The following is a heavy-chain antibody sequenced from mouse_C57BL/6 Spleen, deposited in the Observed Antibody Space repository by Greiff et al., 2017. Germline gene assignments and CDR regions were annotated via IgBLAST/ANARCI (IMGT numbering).Heavy chain of an antibody. CDR2: IHPGSGST. CDR3: ARGEHVYYLDY. D-gene: IGHD2-13*01. CDR1: GYTFTSYW. Sequence: QVQLQQPGAELVKPGASVKMSCKASGYTFTSYWITWVKQRPGQGLEWIGNIHPGSGSTNYNEKFKSKATLTVDTSSSTAYMQLSSLTSEDSAVYYCARGEHVYYLDYWGQGTTLTVSS. J-gene: IGHJ2*01. V-gene: IGHV1-55*01.